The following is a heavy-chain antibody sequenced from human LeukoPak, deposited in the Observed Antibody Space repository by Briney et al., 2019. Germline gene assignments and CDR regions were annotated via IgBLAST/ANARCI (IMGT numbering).Heavy chain of an antibody. CDR1: EFSVGSNY. CDR3: ARSFSSRFSSPRRPYYFDY. V-gene: IGHV3-66*01. D-gene: IGHD6-13*01. CDR2: IYSGGST. J-gene: IGHJ4*02. Sequence: GGSLRLSRAASEFSVGSNYMTWVRQAPGKGLEWVSLIYSGGSTYYADSEKGRFTISRDNSKNTLYLEMNSLKVEDTAIYYCARSFSSRFSSPRRPYYFDYWGQGTLVTVSS.